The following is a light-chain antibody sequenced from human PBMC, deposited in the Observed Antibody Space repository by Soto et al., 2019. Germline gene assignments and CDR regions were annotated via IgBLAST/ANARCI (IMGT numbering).Light chain of an antibody. V-gene: IGLV2-8*01. Sequence: QSVLTQPPSASGSPGQSVTISCTGTSDDVGGYNYVSWYQQYPGKASKLMIYEVNQRPSGVPDRFSGYKSGNTASLTVSGLQAEDEADYYCSSHAGSNPVGFGGGTKVTVL. J-gene: IGLJ2*01. CDR2: EVN. CDR3: SSHAGSNPVG. CDR1: SDDVGGYNY.